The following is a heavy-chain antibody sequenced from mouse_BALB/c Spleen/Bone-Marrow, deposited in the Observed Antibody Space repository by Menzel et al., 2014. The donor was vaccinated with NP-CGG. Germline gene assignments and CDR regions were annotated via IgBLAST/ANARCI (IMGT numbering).Heavy chain of an antibody. J-gene: IGHJ4*01. V-gene: IGHV1S81*02. CDR3: SRGRRDALDY. Sequence: VQLQQSGAELVKPGASVKLSCKASGYTFTSYYMYWVKQRPGQGLEWFGEINPSNGGTNFNEKCKDKATLTVDKSSSTAYMQLSSLTSEDSAVYYCSRGRRDALDYWGQGTSVTVSS. CDR2: INPSNGGT. CDR1: GYTFTSYY.